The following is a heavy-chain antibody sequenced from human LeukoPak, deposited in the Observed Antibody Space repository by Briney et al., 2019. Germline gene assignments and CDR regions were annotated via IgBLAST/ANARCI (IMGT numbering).Heavy chain of an antibody. J-gene: IGHJ4*02. V-gene: IGHV3-23*01. CDR3: ARVYYYDSSGYFGY. CDR1: GFTFSSYA. D-gene: IGHD3-22*01. Sequence: PGGSLRLSCAASGFTFSSYATSWVRQAPGKGLEWVSAISGSGGSTYYADSVKGRFTISRDNSKNTLYLQMNSLRAEDTAVYYCARVYYYDSSGYFGYRGQGTLVTVSS. CDR2: ISGSGGST.